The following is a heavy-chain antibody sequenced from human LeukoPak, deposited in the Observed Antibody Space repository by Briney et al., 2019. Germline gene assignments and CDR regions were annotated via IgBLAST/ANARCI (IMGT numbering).Heavy chain of an antibody. CDR1: GGSISSYY. D-gene: IGHD2-2*02. V-gene: IGHV4-59*08. Sequence: SETLPLTCTVSGGSISSYYWSWIRQPPGKGLEWIGYIYYSGSTNYNPSLKSRVTISVDTSKNQFSLKLSSVTAADTAVYYCARLAEGYCISTSCYTVTPYYYYMDVWGKGTTVTVSS. CDR3: ARLAEGYCISTSCYTVTPYYYYMDV. J-gene: IGHJ6*03. CDR2: IYYSGST.